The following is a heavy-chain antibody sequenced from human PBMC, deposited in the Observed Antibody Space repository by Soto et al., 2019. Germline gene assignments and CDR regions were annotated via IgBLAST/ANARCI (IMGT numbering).Heavy chain of an antibody. CDR2: FYSGGST. V-gene: IGHV3-53*01. CDR1: GFTVSSTY. J-gene: IGHJ3*02. D-gene: IGHD2-15*01. Sequence: EVQLVESGGGLIQPGGSLRLSCAASGFTVSSTYMSWVRQAPGKGLECVSIFYSGGSTYCAESVKGRFTISRDISKNTLYLQMNSLRAEDTAVYYCARGGWDAFDIWGQGTMVTVSS. CDR3: ARGGWDAFDI.